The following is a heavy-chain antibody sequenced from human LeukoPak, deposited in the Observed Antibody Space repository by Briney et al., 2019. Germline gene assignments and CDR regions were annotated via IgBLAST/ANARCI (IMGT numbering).Heavy chain of an antibody. J-gene: IGHJ4*02. CDR1: CYTFTGYF. Sequence: ASLKVSCMVSCYTFTGYFMYWVRATPAQRREWVGWINPHSGGTNYAQNFQGWVTMTRDTSISTAYMELSRLRSDDTAVYYCARGTRSVVVVPAASLDYWGQGTLVTVSS. CDR3: ARGTRSVVVVPAASLDY. V-gene: IGHV1-2*04. CDR2: INPHSGGT. D-gene: IGHD2-2*01.